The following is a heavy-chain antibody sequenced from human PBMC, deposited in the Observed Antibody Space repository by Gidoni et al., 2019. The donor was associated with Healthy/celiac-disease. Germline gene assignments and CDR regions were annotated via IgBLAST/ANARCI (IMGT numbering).Heavy chain of an antibody. CDR1: GFTFSSYS. CDR3: ARWDSPNQVAAAPTRDY. CDR2: ISSSSSYI. J-gene: IGHJ4*02. D-gene: IGHD2-2*01. Sequence: EVQLVESGGGLVKPGGSLRLSCAASGFTFSSYSMNWVRQAPGKGLEWVSSISSSSSYIYYADSVKGRFTISRDNAKNSLYLQMNSLRAEDTAVYYCARWDSPNQVAAAPTRDYWGQGTLVTVSS. V-gene: IGHV3-21*01.